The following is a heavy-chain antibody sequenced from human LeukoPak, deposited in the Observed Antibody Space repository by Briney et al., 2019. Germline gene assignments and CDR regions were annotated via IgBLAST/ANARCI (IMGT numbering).Heavy chain of an antibody. D-gene: IGHD2-21*01. CDR3: ERDRDCSF. Sequence: GGSLRLSCAASGFTFSSYSMNWVRQPPGKGLEWVSSISTSSNYIYYAGSVKGRFTISRHNAKNSLYLQTNRLRANDTAIYYCERDRDCSFWGQGTVVSVPS. CDR2: ISTSSNYI. V-gene: IGHV3-21*01. J-gene: IGHJ4*02. CDR1: GFTFSSYS.